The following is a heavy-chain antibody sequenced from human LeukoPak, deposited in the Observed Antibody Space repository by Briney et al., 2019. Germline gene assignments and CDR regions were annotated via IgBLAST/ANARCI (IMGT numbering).Heavy chain of an antibody. CDR2: ISSSRSYT. D-gene: IGHD6-13*01. V-gene: IGHV3-21*01. CDR3: ARDLIAAAGTG. J-gene: IGHJ4*02. CDR1: GFTFSSYS. Sequence: GGSLRLSCAASGFTFSSYSMNWVRQAPGKGLEWVSFISSSRSYTYYADSVKGRFTISRDNAKNSLYLQMNSLRAEDTAVYYCARDLIAAAGTGWGQGTLVTVSS.